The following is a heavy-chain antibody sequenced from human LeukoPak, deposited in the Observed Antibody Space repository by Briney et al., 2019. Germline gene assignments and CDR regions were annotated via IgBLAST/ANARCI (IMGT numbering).Heavy chain of an antibody. CDR1: GYTFTGYY. D-gene: IGHD3-10*01. J-gene: IGHJ4*02. CDR3: ARALYYGSGSYQVDY. Sequence: ASVKVSCKASGYTFTGYYMHWVRQAPGQGLEWMGWINPNSGGTNYAQKFQGRVTMTRDTSISTAYMELSRLRSDDTAVYYCARALYYGSGSYQVDYWGQGTLVTVSS. V-gene: IGHV1-2*02. CDR2: INPNSGGT.